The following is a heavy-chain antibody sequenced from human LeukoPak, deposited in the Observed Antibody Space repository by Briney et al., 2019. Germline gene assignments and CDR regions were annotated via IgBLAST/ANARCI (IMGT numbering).Heavy chain of an antibody. CDR1: GGSISSYY. J-gene: IGHJ4*02. Sequence: SETLSLTCTVSGGSISSYYWSWIRQPPGKGLEWIGYIYYSGSTNYNPSLKSRVTISVDTSKNQFSLKLSSVTAADTAVYYCVRDEDYWGQGTLVTVSS. CDR2: IYYSGST. CDR3: VRDEDY. V-gene: IGHV4-59*12.